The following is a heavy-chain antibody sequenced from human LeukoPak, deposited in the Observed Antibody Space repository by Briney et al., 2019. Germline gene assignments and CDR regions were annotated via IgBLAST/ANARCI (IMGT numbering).Heavy chain of an antibody. Sequence: SETLSLTCTVSGGSISSYYWSRIRQPPGKGLEWIGYIYYSGSTNYNPSLKSRVTISVDTSKNQFSLKLSSVTAADTAVYYCARAAAMSRNAFDIWGQGTMVTVSS. CDR1: GGSISSYY. V-gene: IGHV4-59*01. CDR3: ARAAAMSRNAFDI. J-gene: IGHJ3*02. CDR2: IYYSGST.